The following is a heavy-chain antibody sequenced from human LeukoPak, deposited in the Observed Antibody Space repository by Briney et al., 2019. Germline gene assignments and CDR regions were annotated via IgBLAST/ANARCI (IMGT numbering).Heavy chain of an antibody. Sequence: GGSLRLSCAASGFTFSSYGMHWVRQAPGKGLEWVAVIWYDGSNKYYADSVKGRFTISRDNSKNTLYLQMNSLRAEDTAMYYCARDQSGGQDEPWYYFDYWGQGTLVTVSS. V-gene: IGHV3-33*01. CDR3: ARDQSGGQDEPWYYFDY. CDR1: GFTFSSYG. CDR2: IWYDGSNK. J-gene: IGHJ4*02. D-gene: IGHD1-14*01.